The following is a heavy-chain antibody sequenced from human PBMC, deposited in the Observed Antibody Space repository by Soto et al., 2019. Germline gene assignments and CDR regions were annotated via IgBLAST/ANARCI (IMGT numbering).Heavy chain of an antibody. Sequence: SETLSLTCAVCGGSISSGGYSWSWIRQPPGKGLEWIGYIYHSGSTYYNPSLKSRVTISVDRSKNQFSLKLSSVTAADTAVYYCARDRKGDGYNYFDYWGQGTLVTVSS. J-gene: IGHJ4*02. D-gene: IGHD5-12*01. CDR2: IYHSGST. CDR3: ARDRKGDGYNYFDY. CDR1: GGSISSGGYS. V-gene: IGHV4-30-2*01.